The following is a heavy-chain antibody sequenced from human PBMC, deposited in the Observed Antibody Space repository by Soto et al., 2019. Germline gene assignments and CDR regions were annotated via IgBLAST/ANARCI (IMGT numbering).Heavy chain of an antibody. Sequence: GGSLRLSCAASEFTFSNYAMSWVRQAPGKGLEWVSNINDDGSKKYYADSVKGRFTISRDNAKNSLYLQMNSLRAEDTAVYYCARDGHYYGSGSYFSQKYDGFDIWGQGTMVTVSS. J-gene: IGHJ3*02. CDR1: EFTFSNYA. CDR2: INDDGSKK. D-gene: IGHD3-10*01. CDR3: ARDGHYYGSGSYFSQKYDGFDI. V-gene: IGHV3-7*01.